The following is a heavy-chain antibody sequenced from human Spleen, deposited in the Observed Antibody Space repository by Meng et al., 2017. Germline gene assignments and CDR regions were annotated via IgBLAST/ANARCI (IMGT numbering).Heavy chain of an antibody. CDR2: ISSSSTYI. CDR1: GFSFSSYT. CDR3: ARERYDSRNYAFDP. J-gene: IGHJ5*02. D-gene: IGHD3-9*01. Sequence: GGSLRLSCAASGFSFSSYTIHWVRQAPGKGLEWVASISSSSTYIYYADSVKGRFTVSRDNAKNSLYLQMNSLGAEDTAVYYCARERYDSRNYAFDPWGQGTLVTVSS. V-gene: IGHV3-21*04.